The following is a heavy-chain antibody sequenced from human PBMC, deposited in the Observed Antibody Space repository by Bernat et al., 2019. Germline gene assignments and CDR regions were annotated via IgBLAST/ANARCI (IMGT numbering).Heavy chain of an antibody. D-gene: IGHD3-22*01. CDR3: AKARSSGYGRRDAFDI. Sequence: QVQLVESGGGVVQPGRSLRLSCAASGFTFSSYGMHWVRQAPGKGLEWVAVISYDGSNKYYADSVKGRFTISRDNSKNTLYLQMSSLRAEDTAVYYCAKARSSGYGRRDAFDIWGQGTMVTVSS. J-gene: IGHJ3*02. CDR1: GFTFSSYG. CDR2: ISYDGSNK. V-gene: IGHV3-30*18.